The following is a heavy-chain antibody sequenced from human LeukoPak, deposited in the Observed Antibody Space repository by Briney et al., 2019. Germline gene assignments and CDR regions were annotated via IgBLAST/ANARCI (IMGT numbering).Heavy chain of an antibody. CDR3: ARDSVDTRSGYYYIDY. CDR2: TYYTGST. Sequence: SETLSLTCGVSGGSISSGDYSWSWIRQPPGKGLEWIGYTYYTGSTQYNPSLKSRVTMSLDKSKNQLSLKLMSVTAADTAVYYCARDSVDTRSGYYYIDYWGQGTLVTVSS. CDR1: GGSISSGDYS. D-gene: IGHD3-22*01. V-gene: IGHV4-30-4*07. J-gene: IGHJ4*02.